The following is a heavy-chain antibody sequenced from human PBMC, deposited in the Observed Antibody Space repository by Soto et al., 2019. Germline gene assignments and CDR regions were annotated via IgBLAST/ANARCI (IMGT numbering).Heavy chain of an antibody. V-gene: IGHV3-48*01. CDR2: ISIGGTTI. CDR3: LRDQLYYYDIFGRPLNGFDI. Sequence: HPGGSLRLSCVASGFTFRNYNMNWVRQAPGKGLERVSHISIGGTTIDYAVSVKGGFTISRENAENSLYLQMNSLGAEDTALFYFLRDQLYYYDIFGRPLNGFDIWGQGTMVTVS. J-gene: IGHJ3*02. D-gene: IGHD3-22*01. CDR1: GFTFRNYN.